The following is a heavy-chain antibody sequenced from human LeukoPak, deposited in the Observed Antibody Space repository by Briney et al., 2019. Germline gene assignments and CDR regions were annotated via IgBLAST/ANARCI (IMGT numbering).Heavy chain of an antibody. CDR2: ITGSGGST. CDR3: ARDHYGSGSLSVGAFDI. D-gene: IGHD3-10*01. J-gene: IGHJ3*02. CDR1: GFTFNIYG. V-gene: IGHV3-23*01. Sequence: GGSLRLSCAASGFTFNIYGMNWVRQAPGKGLEWVSGITGSGGSTYYADSVKGRFTISRDNSKNTLYLQMNSLRAEDTAVYYCARDHYGSGSLSVGAFDIWGQGTMVTVSS.